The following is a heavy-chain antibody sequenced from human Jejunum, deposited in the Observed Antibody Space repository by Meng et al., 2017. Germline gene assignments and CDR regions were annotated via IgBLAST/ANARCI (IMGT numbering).Heavy chain of an antibody. V-gene: IGHV3-74*01. CDR2: INIDGSTT. CDR1: GFTFSTYW. J-gene: IGHJ4*02. Sequence: GESLKISCAASGFTFSTYWMHWVRQAPGKGLVWVSRINIDGSTTDDADSVKGRFTISRDNAKNTLYLQVNSLKVEDTAVYYCARRTMANWGQGALVTVSS. CDR3: ARRTMAN. D-gene: IGHD1-1*01.